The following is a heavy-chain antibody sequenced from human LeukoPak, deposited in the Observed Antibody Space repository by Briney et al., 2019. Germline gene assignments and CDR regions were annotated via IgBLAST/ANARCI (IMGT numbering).Heavy chain of an antibody. CDR1: GFTFSNYW. CDR3: ARNNGMDV. J-gene: IGHJ6*02. CDR2: VNRDGSET. Sequence: GGSRRLSCEASGFTFSNYWMTWVCQAPGRGPEWVANVNRDGSETYYLDSVKGRFTISKDNAKNSLYLQMNSLRAEDTALYHCARNNGMDVWGQGTTVIVSS. V-gene: IGHV3-7*03.